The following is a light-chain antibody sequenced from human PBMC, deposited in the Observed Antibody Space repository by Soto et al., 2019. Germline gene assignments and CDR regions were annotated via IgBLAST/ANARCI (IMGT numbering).Light chain of an antibody. CDR3: QQYHNWPRT. V-gene: IGKV3-15*01. J-gene: IGKJ1*01. CDR2: AAS. CDR1: QSIRYN. Sequence: EIVMTQSPSTLSVSPGEGATLSCRATQSIRYNLAWYQQKPGQTPRLLIYAASTRATGIPARFSGSGSGTEFTLTISSLQSEDFAVYYCQQYHNWPRTFGQGTK.